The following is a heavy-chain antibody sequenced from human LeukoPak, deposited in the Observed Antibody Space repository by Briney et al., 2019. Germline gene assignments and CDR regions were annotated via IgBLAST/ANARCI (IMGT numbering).Heavy chain of an antibody. Sequence: GGSLRLSCAASGFTSTSYYMHWVRQAPGKGLVWVSRISGDRSNTIYADSVKGRFTISRDNSKNTLYLQMSSLRAEDTAVYYCAKESPVFDYWGQGTLVTVSS. CDR2: ISGDRSNT. CDR3: AKESPVFDY. J-gene: IGHJ4*02. V-gene: IGHV3-74*01. CDR1: GFTSTSYY.